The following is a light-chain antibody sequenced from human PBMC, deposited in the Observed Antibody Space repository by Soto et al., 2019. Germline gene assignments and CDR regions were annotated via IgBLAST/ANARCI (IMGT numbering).Light chain of an antibody. CDR2: SNN. J-gene: IGLJ3*02. V-gene: IGLV1-44*01. Sequence: QSVLTKPPSASGTPGQRVTISCSGSSSNVESNTVNWYQQFPGTAPRLLIYSNNQRPSGVPDRFSGSKSGTSASLAISGLQSEDEADYYCAAWDDSLQGWLFGGGTKLTVL. CDR1: SSNVESNT. CDR3: AAWDDSLQGWL.